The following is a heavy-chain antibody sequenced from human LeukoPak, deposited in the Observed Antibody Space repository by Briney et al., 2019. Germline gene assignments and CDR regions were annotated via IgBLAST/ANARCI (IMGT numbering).Heavy chain of an antibody. D-gene: IGHD5-18*01. V-gene: IGHV4-34*01. CDR1: GGSFSGYY. CDR2: INHSGST. CDR3: ARGHKYSYDYYFDY. J-gene: IGHJ4*02. Sequence: SEALSLTCAVYGGSFSGYYWSWIRQPPGKGLEWIGEINHSGSTNYNPSLKSRVTISVDTSKDQFSLKLSSVTAADTAVYYCARGHKYSYDYYFDYWGQGTLVTVSS.